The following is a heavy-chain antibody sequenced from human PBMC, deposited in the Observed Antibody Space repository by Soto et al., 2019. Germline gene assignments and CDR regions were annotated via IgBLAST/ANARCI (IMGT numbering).Heavy chain of an antibody. D-gene: IGHD3-9*01. CDR1: GDSVSTNSAT. CDR2: TYYRSKWYN. Sequence: SQTLSLTCAISGDSVSTNSATWDWIRQSPSRGLEWLGRTYYRSKWYNDYAVSVEGRITINPDTSNNQFSLKLSSVTAADTAVYYCARTPYDILTDYYFDYWGQGTLVTVSS. J-gene: IGHJ4*02. V-gene: IGHV6-1*01. CDR3: ARTPYDILTDYYFDY.